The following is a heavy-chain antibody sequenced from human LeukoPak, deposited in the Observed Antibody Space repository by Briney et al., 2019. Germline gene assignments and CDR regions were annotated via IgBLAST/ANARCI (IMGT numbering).Heavy chain of an antibody. CDR2: INPSSDST. V-gene: IGHV1-46*01. D-gene: IGHD7-27*01. CDR1: GYIFTSYC. CDR3: ARRAGDHYYFDY. J-gene: IGHJ4*02. Sequence: ASVKVSCKPSGYIFTSYCMQWVRQAPGQGLEWMGIINPSSDSTSYAQKFQDRVKMTRDTSRSTVYKELSSLRSEDTAVYYCARRAGDHYYFDYWGQGTLVTVSS.